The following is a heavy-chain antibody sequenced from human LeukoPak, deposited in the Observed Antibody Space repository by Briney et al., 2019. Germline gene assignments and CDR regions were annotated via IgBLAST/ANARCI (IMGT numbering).Heavy chain of an antibody. J-gene: IGHJ3*02. D-gene: IGHD6-19*01. CDR1: GYSFTSYW. V-gene: IGHV5-51*01. Sequence: KPGESLKISCKGSGYSFTSYWIGWVRQMPGKGLEWMGIIYPGDSDTRYSPSFQGQVTISADKSISTAYLQWSSLKASDTAMYYCANSNSSGWYYDAFDIWGQGTMVTVSS. CDR2: IYPGDSDT. CDR3: ANSNSSGWYYDAFDI.